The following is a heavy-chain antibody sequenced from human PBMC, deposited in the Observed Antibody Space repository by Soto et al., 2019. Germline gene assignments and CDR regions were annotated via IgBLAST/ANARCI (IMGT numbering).Heavy chain of an antibody. J-gene: IGHJ3*01. CDR3: AKDEPNYYDSSGYYGGEAFDF. V-gene: IGHV3-23*01. CDR1: GFTFSSYA. Sequence: VGSLRLSCAASGFTFSSYAMGWVRQAPGKGLEWVSGISGSGGSTYYADSVTGRFTISRDNSRNTLFLQMDSLRAEDTAVYYCAKDEPNYYDSSGYYGGEAFDFWRHATLVTVSS. D-gene: IGHD3-22*01. CDR2: ISGSGGST.